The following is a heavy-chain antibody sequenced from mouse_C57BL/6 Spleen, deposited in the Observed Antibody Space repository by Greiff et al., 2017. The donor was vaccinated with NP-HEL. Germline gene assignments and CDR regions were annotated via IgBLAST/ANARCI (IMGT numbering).Heavy chain of an antibody. CDR1: GFTFSSYG. D-gene: IGHD1-1*01. CDR3: ARQIYGHYFDY. Sequence: EVKLVESGGDLVKPGGSLKLSCAASGFTFSSYGMSWVRQTPDKRLEWVATISSGGSYTYYPDSVKGRFTISRDNAKNTLYLQMSSLKSEDTAMYYCARQIYGHYFDYWGQGTTLTVSS. J-gene: IGHJ2*01. CDR2: ISSGGSYT. V-gene: IGHV5-6*02.